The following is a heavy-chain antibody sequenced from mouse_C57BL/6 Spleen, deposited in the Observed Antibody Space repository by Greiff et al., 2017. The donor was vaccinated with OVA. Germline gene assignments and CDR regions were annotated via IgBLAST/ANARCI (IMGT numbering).Heavy chain of an antibody. J-gene: IGHJ4*01. CDR3: ARYKGLVHYAMDY. CDR1: GYTFTSYW. CDR2: INPSNGGT. V-gene: IGHV1-53*01. D-gene: IGHD1-3*01. Sequence: QVQLQQPGTELVKPGASVKLSCKASGYTFTSYWMHWVKQRPGQGLEWIGNINPSNGGTNYNEKFKSKATLTVDNSSSTAYMQLSSLTSEDSAVYYCARYKGLVHYAMDYWGQGTSVTVSS.